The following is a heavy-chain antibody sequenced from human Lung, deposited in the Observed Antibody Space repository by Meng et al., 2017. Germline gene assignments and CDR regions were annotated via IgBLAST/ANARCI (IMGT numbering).Heavy chain of an antibody. CDR1: GGSFSDYY. CDR2: INHSGST. Sequence: VQLHQWGAGLFKPWETLSPTCVVSGGSFSDYYWSWIRQPPGKGLEWIGEINHSGSTNYNPSLESRATISVDTSQNNLSLKLSSVTAADSAVYYCARGPTTMAHDFDYWGQGTLVTVSS. J-gene: IGHJ4*02. V-gene: IGHV4-34*01. CDR3: ARGPTTMAHDFDY. D-gene: IGHD4-11*01.